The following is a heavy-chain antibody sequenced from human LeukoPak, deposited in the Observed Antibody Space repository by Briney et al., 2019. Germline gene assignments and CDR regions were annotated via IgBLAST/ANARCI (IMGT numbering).Heavy chain of an antibody. Sequence: PSETLSLTCAVYGGSFSGYYWSWIRQPPGKGLEWIGEINHSGSTNYNPSLKSRVTISVDTSKNQFSLKLSSVTAADTAVYYCARALAAAGFSKTYYFDYWGQGTLVTVSS. CDR1: GGSFSGYY. V-gene: IGHV4-34*01. J-gene: IGHJ4*02. D-gene: IGHD6-13*01. CDR3: ARALAAAGFSKTYYFDY. CDR2: INHSGST.